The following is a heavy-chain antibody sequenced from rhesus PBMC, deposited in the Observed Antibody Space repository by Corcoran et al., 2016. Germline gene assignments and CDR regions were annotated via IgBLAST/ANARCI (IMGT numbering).Heavy chain of an antibody. CDR1: GGSIRDSYR. CDR3: ASGDYYGGY. CDR2: IHGSSTST. Sequence: QVQLQESGPGVVKPSETLSLTCAVSGGSIRDSYRWSWIRQPPGKGLVWIGYIHGSSTSTNYNPSLKIRVTMSKDTSKNQFALKLSSVTAADTAVYYCASGDYYGGYWGQGVLVTVSS. D-gene: IGHD3-34*01. J-gene: IGHJ4*01. V-gene: IGHV4S10*01.